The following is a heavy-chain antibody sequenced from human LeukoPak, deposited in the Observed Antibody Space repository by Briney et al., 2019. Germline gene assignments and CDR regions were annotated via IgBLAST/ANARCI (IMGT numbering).Heavy chain of an antibody. J-gene: IGHJ3*02. CDR2: ISSSSSYI. CDR1: GFTFSSYS. Sequence: GGSLRLSCAASGFTFSSYSMNWVRQAPGKGLEWVSSISSSSSYIYYADSVKGRFTISRDSSKNTVYLQMNSLRAEDTAVYYCAKTLGGNYDAFDIWGQGTMVTVS. CDR3: AKTLGGNYDAFDI. D-gene: IGHD3-16*01. V-gene: IGHV3-21*04.